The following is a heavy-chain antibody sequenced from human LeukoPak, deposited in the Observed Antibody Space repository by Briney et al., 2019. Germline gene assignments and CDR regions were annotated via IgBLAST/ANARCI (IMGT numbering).Heavy chain of an antibody. V-gene: IGHV3-73*01. CDR3: TRVKFSGYEIEY. CDR2: IRGKPNNYAT. J-gene: IGHJ4*02. Sequence: PGGSLRLSCAASGFTFSDSTVHWVRQASGKGLGWVGRIRGKPNNYATAYAASVKGRFTFSRDDSKNTAYLQMNSLRTEDTAVYYCTRVKFSGYEIEYWGQGTLVTVSS. D-gene: IGHD5-12*01. CDR1: GFTFSDST.